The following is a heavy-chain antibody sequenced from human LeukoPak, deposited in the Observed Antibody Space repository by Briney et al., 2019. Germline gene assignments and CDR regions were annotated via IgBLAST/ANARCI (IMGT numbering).Heavy chain of an antibody. CDR1: GFTFSTYG. J-gene: IGHJ4*02. D-gene: IGHD4-23*01. CDR3: ARVRWNYYFDY. V-gene: IGHV3-21*01. CDR2: ISSSSSYI. Sequence: GGSLRLSCAASGFTFSTYGMNWVRQAPGKGLEWVSSISSSSSYIYYADSVKGRFTISRDNAKNSLYLQMNSLRAEDTAVYYCARVRWNYYFDYWGQGTLVTVSS.